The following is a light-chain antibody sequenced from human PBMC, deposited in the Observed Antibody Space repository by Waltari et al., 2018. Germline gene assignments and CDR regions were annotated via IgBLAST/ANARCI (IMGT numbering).Light chain of an antibody. CDR1: AIGSKS. Sequence: SYVPTQPPSVSVAPGKTASITCWGDAIGSKSVHWFQQKAGQAPVLVIYYDNDRPSGIPERFSGSNSGNTATLTISRVEAGDEADYYCHLWDSSTVNWVFGGGTKLTVL. CDR2: YDN. J-gene: IGLJ3*02. V-gene: IGLV3-21*04. CDR3: HLWDSSTVNWV.